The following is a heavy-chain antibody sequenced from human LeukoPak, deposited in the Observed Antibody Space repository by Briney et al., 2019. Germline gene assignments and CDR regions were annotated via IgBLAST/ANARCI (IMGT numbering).Heavy chain of an antibody. J-gene: IGHJ4*02. Sequence: SETLSLTCNVSGGSISSYYWSWIRQPPGKGLEWIGYIYYSGSTNYNPSLKSRVTISVDTSKNQFSLKLSSVTAADTAVYYCARVDCGGDCLFDYWGQGTLVTVSS. CDR2: IYYSGST. D-gene: IGHD2-21*02. CDR3: ARVDCGGDCLFDY. CDR1: GGSISSYY. V-gene: IGHV4-59*01.